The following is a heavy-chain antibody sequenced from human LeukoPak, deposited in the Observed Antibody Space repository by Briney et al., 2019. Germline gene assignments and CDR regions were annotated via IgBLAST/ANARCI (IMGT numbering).Heavy chain of an antibody. CDR3: ARSLPAAEDY. J-gene: IGHJ4*02. Sequence: SETLSLTCTVSGGSISSSSYYWGSIRQPPGKGLEWIGSIYYSGSTYYNPSLKSRVTISVDTSKNQFSLKLSAVTAADTAVYYCARSLPAAEDYWGQGTLVTVSS. CDR2: IYYSGST. CDR1: GGSISSSSYY. V-gene: IGHV4-39*01. D-gene: IGHD6-13*01.